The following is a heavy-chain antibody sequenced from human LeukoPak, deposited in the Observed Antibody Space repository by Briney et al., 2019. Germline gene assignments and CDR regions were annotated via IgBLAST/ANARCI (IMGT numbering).Heavy chain of an antibody. J-gene: IGHJ5*02. CDR3: AIKRGLRESGWFDP. CDR2: INHSGST. V-gene: IGHV4-34*01. Sequence: KPSETLSLTCAVYGGSFSGYYWSWIRQSPGEGLEWIGGINHSGSTNYNPSLKSRVTISIDTSKNQFSLNVNSVTAADTAIYYCAIKRGLRESGWFDPWGQGALVTVSS. D-gene: IGHD3-10*01. CDR1: GGSFSGYY.